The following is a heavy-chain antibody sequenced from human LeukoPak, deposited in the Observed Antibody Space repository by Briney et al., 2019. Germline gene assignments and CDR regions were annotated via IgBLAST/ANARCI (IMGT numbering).Heavy chain of an antibody. CDR1: GFTFSDYY. Sequence: PGGSLRLSCAASGFTFSDYYLSWIRQAPGKGLEWVSSISSSSSYIYYADSVKGRFTISRDNAKNSLYLQMNSLRAEDTAVYYCARAPNAYYYYYYMDVWGKGTTVTISS. CDR2: ISSSSSYI. J-gene: IGHJ6*03. V-gene: IGHV3-11*06. CDR3: ARAPNAYYYYYYMDV. D-gene: IGHD4/OR15-4a*01.